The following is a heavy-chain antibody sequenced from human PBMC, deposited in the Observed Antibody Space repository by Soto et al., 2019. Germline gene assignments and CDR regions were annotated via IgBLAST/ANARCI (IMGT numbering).Heavy chain of an antibody. Sequence: QVQLVQSGAEVKKPGSSVKVSCKASGGTFSSYAISWVRQAPGQGLEWMGGIIPIFGTANYAQKFQGRVMIAAAEPTSTAYMELSSLRYQDTAVYYCARVIGYSYGCSREGNWFDPWGQGTLVTVSS. V-gene: IGHV1-69*01. CDR2: IIPIFGTA. CDR3: ARVIGYSYGCSREGNWFDP. D-gene: IGHD5-18*01. CDR1: GGTFSSYA. J-gene: IGHJ5*02.